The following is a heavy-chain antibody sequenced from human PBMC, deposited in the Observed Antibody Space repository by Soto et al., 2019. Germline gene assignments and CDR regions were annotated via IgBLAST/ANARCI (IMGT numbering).Heavy chain of an antibody. CDR3: ARAPVGLDTISYFDY. CDR2: IYNGGST. Sequence: PSETLSLTCTVSGDSINSYYWSWIRQPAGKGLEWIGYIYNGGSTYYRPSLESRMHMSLDATRNHYSLRLTSVTAADTAVYFCARAPVGLDTISYFDYWGQGKLVTVSS. CDR1: GDSINSYY. D-gene: IGHD3-3*01. J-gene: IGHJ4*02. V-gene: IGHV4-59*04.